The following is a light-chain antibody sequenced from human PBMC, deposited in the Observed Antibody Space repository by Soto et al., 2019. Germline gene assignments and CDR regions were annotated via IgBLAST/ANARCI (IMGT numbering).Light chain of an antibody. Sequence: DIQMIQSPSTLSASVGDRVTITCRASQTISSWLAWYQQKPGKAPKLLIFDASILESGVPSRFSGSGSGTDFTLSISSLQPDDFGTYYCQQYNDYSYTFGQGTKLEIK. J-gene: IGKJ2*01. CDR2: DAS. CDR3: QQYNDYSYT. CDR1: QTISSW. V-gene: IGKV1-5*01.